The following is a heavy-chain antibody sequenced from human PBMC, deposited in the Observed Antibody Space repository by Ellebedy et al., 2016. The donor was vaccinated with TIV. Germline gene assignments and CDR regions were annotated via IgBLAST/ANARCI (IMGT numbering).Heavy chain of an antibody. CDR1: GFSFRSYW. Sequence: GESLKISCAASGFSFRSYWMTWVRQAPGKGLEWVANINQDSTKTFYVDSVEGRFTISRDNAKNSLFLQMNSLGVEDTAIYYCATDGSYGDYLSPTHAFVIWGQGTMVTVSS. CDR2: INQDSTKT. D-gene: IGHD4-17*01. V-gene: IGHV3-7*01. CDR3: ATDGSYGDYLSPTHAFVI. J-gene: IGHJ3*02.